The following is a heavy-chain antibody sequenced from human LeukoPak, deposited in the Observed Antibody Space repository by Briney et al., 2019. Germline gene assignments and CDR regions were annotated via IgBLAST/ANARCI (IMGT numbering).Heavy chain of an antibody. D-gene: IGHD3-3*01. Sequence: SETLSLTCTVSGGSISSYYWSWIRQPPGKGLEWIGYIYYSGSTNYNPSLKSRVTMSVDTSKNQFSLKLSSVTAADTAVYYCARDSLEFRTGGAFDIWGQGTMVTVSS. CDR3: ARDSLEFRTGGAFDI. J-gene: IGHJ3*02. CDR1: GGSISSYY. V-gene: IGHV4-59*12. CDR2: IYYSGST.